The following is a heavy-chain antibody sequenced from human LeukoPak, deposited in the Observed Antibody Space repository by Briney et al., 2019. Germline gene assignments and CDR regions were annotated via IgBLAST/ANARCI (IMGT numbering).Heavy chain of an antibody. Sequence: SETLSLTCTVSGGSISSGSYYWSWIRQPAGKGLEWIERIYTSGSTNYNPSLKSRVTISVDTSKNQFSLKLSSVTAADTAVYYCARGSYGSGSYEGDWFDPWGQGTLVTVSS. J-gene: IGHJ5*02. CDR2: IYTSGST. D-gene: IGHD3-10*01. CDR3: ARGSYGSGSYEGDWFDP. CDR1: GGSISSGSYY. V-gene: IGHV4-61*02.